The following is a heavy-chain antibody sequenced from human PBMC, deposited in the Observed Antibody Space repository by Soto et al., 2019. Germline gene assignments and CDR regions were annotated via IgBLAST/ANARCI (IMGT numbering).Heavy chain of an antibody. Sequence: GGSLRLSCAASGFTFSSYAMSWVRQAPGKGLEWVSAISGSGGSTYYADSVKGRFTISRDNSKNTLYLQMNSLSAEDTAVYYCARVAVRAYWFDSWGQGTLVTVSS. D-gene: IGHD2-21*01. CDR2: ISGSGGST. V-gene: IGHV3-23*01. CDR1: GFTFSSYA. J-gene: IGHJ5*01. CDR3: ARVAVRAYWFDS.